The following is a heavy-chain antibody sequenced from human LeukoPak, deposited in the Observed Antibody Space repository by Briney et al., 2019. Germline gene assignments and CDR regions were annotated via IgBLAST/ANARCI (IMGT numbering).Heavy chain of an antibody. CDR1: GFTVSSNY. D-gene: IGHD2-2*01. Sequence: GGSLRLSCAASGFTVSSNYMSWVRQAPGKGLEWGSVIYSGGSTYYADSVKGRFTISRDNSKNTLYLQMNSLRAEDTAVYYCARVIRDIVVVPAAHYYYYGMDVWGQGTTVTVSS. V-gene: IGHV3-53*01. CDR2: IYSGGST. CDR3: ARVIRDIVVVPAAHYYYYGMDV. J-gene: IGHJ6*02.